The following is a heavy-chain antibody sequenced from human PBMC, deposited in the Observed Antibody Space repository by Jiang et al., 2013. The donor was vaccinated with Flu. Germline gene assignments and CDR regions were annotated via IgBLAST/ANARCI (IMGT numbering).Heavy chain of an antibody. Sequence: VQLVESGGGLVQPGGSLRLSCAASGFTFSSYWMNWVRQAPGKGLEWVANIQIDGSEKHYVDSVKGRFSISRDNAKNSVYLQMNSLRAEDTAVYYCARGQGFLIDCWGQGTLVTVSS. V-gene: IGHV3-7*01. J-gene: IGHJ4*02. D-gene: IGHD2-15*01. CDR3: ARGQGFLIDC. CDR2: IQIDGSEK. CDR1: GFTFSSYW.